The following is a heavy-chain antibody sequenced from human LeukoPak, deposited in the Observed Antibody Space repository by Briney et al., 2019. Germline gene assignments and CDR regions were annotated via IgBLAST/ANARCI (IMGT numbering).Heavy chain of an antibody. V-gene: IGHV3-48*03. Sequence: GGSLRLSCAASGFTFSSYEMNWVRQAPGKGLEWVSYISSSGSTIYYADSVKGRFTISRDNAKNSLYLQMNSLRAEDTAVYYCARDSRNRGSGYRYWGQGTLVTVSS. CDR3: ARDSRNRGSGYRY. CDR1: GFTFSSYE. CDR2: ISSSGSTI. D-gene: IGHD3-22*01. J-gene: IGHJ4*02.